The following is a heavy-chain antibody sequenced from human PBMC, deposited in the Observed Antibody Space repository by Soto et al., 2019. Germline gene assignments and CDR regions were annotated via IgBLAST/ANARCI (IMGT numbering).Heavy chain of an antibody. CDR1: GGSISSSTYY. CDR2: IYYSGTT. Sequence: QLQMQESGPGLVRPSETLSLTCTVSGGSISSSTYYWGWIRQPPGKGLEGIGGIYYSGTTYYNPSLKSRVTISVDTSKNQFSLKLRSVTAADTAVYYCATTHGSGTYWDDDWGQGTLVTVSS. V-gene: IGHV4-39*01. J-gene: IGHJ4*02. CDR3: ATTHGSGTYWDDD. D-gene: IGHD3-10*01.